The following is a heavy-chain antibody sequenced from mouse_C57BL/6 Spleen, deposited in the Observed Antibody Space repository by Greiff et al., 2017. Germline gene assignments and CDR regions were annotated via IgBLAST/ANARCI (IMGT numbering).Heavy chain of an antibody. Sequence: QVQLQQSGAELVRPGASVTLSCKASGYTFTDYEMHWVKQTPVHGLEWIGAIDPETGGTAYNQKFKGKAILTADKSSSTAYMELRSLTSEDSAVYYCTRERYDYDAWFAYWGQGTLVTVSA. V-gene: IGHV1-15*01. CDR2: IDPETGGT. D-gene: IGHD2-4*01. J-gene: IGHJ3*01. CDR3: TRERYDYDAWFAY. CDR1: GYTFTDYE.